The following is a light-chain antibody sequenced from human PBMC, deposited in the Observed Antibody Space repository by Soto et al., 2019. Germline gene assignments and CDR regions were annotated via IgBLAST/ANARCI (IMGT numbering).Light chain of an antibody. V-gene: IGKV1-27*01. CDR2: AAS. J-gene: IGKJ1*01. CDR1: QCIIDY. Sequence: DIQMTQSPSSLSASVGDRVTITCRASQCIIDYLAWYQQKPGKAPKLLIYAASTLQSGVPSRFSGSGSGTDFTLTISSLQPEDVATYYCQKYNSAPQTFGQGTKVEI. CDR3: QKYNSAPQT.